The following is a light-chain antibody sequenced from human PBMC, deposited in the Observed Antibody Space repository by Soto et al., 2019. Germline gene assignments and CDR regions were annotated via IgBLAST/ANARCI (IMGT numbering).Light chain of an antibody. CDR3: SSYAGSNIYV. J-gene: IGLJ1*01. V-gene: IGLV2-8*01. CDR2: EVS. Sequence: QSALTQPPSASGSPGQSVTISCTGTSSDVGGSNYVSWYQQHPGKVPKVMIYEVSKRPSGVPDRFSGSKSGNTASLTVSGLQAEDEADYYCSSYAGSNIYVFGTGTKLTVL. CDR1: SSDVGGSNY.